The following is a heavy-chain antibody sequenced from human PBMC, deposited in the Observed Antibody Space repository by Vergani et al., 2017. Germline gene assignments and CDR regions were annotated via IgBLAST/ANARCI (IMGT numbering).Heavy chain of an antibody. Sequence: QVQLHQCGAGLLKPSETLSLTCTVSGGSISSYYWSWIRQPPGKGLEWIGYIYYSGSTNYNPSLKSRVTISVDTSKNQFSLKLSSVTAADTAVYYCARDRVPAASWFDPWGQGTLVTVSS. J-gene: IGHJ5*02. V-gene: IGHV4-59*01. CDR2: IYYSGST. CDR3: ARDRVPAASWFDP. CDR1: GGSISSYY. D-gene: IGHD2-2*01.